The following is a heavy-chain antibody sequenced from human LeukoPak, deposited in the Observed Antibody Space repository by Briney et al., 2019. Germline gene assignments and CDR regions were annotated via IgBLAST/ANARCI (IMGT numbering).Heavy chain of an antibody. Sequence: GGSLRLSCAASGFTFSSYWMHWVRQAPGKGLVWVSRINSDGSSTSYADSVKGRFTISRGNAKNTLYLQMNSLRAEDTAVYYCTRDNMDSGLFDYWGQGTLVTVSS. CDR3: TRDNMDSGLFDY. D-gene: IGHD5-12*01. CDR1: GFTFSSYW. J-gene: IGHJ4*02. V-gene: IGHV3-74*01. CDR2: INSDGSST.